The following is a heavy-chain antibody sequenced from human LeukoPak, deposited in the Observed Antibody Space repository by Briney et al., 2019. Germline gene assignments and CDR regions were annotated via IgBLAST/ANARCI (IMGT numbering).Heavy chain of an antibody. CDR2: INPNSGGT. Sequence: ASVNVSCKASVYTFTNYYIHWVRQAPGQGLEWMGWINPNSGGTNSAQKFQGRVTMTRDTSISTAYMELSRLRSDDTAVYYCARDQATVTTPWVDSWGQGSLVTVSS. J-gene: IGHJ4*02. CDR3: ARDQATVTTPWVDS. CDR1: VYTFTNYY. V-gene: IGHV1-2*02. D-gene: IGHD4-17*01.